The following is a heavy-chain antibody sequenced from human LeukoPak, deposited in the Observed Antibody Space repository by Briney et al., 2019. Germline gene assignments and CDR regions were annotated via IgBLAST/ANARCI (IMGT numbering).Heavy chain of an antibody. J-gene: IGHJ4*02. CDR1: GFTFSRYA. CDR3: ARSAGEGFDY. D-gene: IGHD3-16*01. Sequence: PGRSLRLSCATSGFTFSRYAMHWVRQAPGKGLEWVAVIWYDGSNKYYADSVKGRFTISRDNSKNTLYLQMNSLRAEDTAVYYCARSAGEGFDYWGQGTLVTVSS. CDR2: IWYDGSNK. V-gene: IGHV3-33*08.